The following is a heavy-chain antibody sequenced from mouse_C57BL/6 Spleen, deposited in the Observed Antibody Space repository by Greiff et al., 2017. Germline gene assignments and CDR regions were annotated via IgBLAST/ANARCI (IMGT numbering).Heavy chain of an antibody. J-gene: IGHJ4*01. CDR1: GFSLSTFGMG. D-gene: IGHD2-4*01. V-gene: IGHV8-8*01. Sequence: QVTLKESGPGILQPSQTLSLTCSFSGFSLSTFGMGVGWIRQPSGKGLEWLAHIWWDDDKYYNPALKSRLTISKDTSKNQVFLKIANVDTADTATYYCARMRDYDYYYAMDYWGQGTSVTVSS. CDR2: IWWDDDK. CDR3: ARMRDYDYYYAMDY.